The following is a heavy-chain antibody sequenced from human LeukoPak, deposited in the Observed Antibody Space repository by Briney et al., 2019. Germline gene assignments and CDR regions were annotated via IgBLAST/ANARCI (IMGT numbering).Heavy chain of an antibody. CDR2: IYYSGST. CDR1: GGSISSGGYY. D-gene: IGHD2-21*02. CDR3: AREGDCGGDCYYFDY. V-gene: IGHV4-31*03. Sequence: PSETLSLTCTVSGGSISSGGYYWSWIRQHPGKGLEWIGYIYYSGSTYYNPSLKSRVTISVDTSKNQFSLKLSSVTAADTAVYYRAREGDCGGDCYYFDYWGQGTLVTVSS. J-gene: IGHJ4*02.